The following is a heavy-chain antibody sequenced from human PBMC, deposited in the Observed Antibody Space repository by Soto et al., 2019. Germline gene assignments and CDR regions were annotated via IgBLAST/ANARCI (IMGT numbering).Heavy chain of an antibody. Sequence: WASVKVSCKASGYTFTSYGISWVRQAPGRGLEWMGWISAYNGNTNYAQKLQGRVTMTTDTSTSTAYMELRSLRSDDTAVYYCARGPRGYSYGFPYYYGMDVWGQGTTVTVSS. D-gene: IGHD5-18*01. CDR3: ARGPRGYSYGFPYYYGMDV. CDR2: ISAYNGNT. J-gene: IGHJ6*02. CDR1: GYTFTSYG. V-gene: IGHV1-18*01.